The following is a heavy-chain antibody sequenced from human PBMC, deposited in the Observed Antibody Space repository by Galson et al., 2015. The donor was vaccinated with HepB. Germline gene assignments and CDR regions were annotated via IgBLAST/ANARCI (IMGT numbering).Heavy chain of an antibody. J-gene: IGHJ1*01. V-gene: IGHV3-30*18. CDR2: ISYDGSDK. CDR1: GFTFSSYA. CDR3: AKSLGSGWNHEYFQH. Sequence: SLRLSCAASGFTFSSYAMSWVRQAPGKGLEWVTLISYDGSDKYYADSVKGRFTISRDNSKNTLYLQMNSLRAEDTAMYYCAKSLGSGWNHEYFQHWGQGTPVTVSS. D-gene: IGHD6-19*01.